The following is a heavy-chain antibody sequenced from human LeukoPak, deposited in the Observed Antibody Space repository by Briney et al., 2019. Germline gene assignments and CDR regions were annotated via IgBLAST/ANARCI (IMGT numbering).Heavy chain of an antibody. CDR2: INAGNGNT. Sequence: ASVKVSCKASGYTFTSYAMHWVRQAPEQRLEWMGWINAGNGNTKYSQKFQGRVTITRDTSASTAYMELSSLRSEDTAVYYCARDRGSSRSQYNWFDPWGQGTLVTVSS. CDR1: GYTFTSYA. J-gene: IGHJ5*02. CDR3: ARDRGSSRSQYNWFDP. D-gene: IGHD3-16*01. V-gene: IGHV1-3*01.